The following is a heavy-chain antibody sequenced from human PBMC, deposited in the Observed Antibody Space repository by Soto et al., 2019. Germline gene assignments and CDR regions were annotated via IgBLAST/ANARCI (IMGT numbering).Heavy chain of an antibody. CDR1: GFTFSSYA. Sequence: PGGSLRLSCSASGFTFSSYAIHWVRQAPGKGLEYVSAISSNGDTTYNADSVKGRFTISRDNSKNTVYLQVSSLRAEDTAVYYCVKPSLYCSSLACHSWFASWGQGTLVTVSS. CDR2: ISSNGDTT. CDR3: VKPSLYCSSLACHSWFAS. V-gene: IGHV3-64D*08. J-gene: IGHJ5*01. D-gene: IGHD2-2*01.